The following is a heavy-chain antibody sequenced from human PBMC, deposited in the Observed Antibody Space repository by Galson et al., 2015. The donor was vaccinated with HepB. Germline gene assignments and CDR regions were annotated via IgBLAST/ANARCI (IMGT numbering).Heavy chain of an antibody. Sequence: QSGAEVKKPGESLRISCKGSGYSFTSYWISWVRQMPGKGLEWMGRIDPSDSYTNYSPSFQGHVTISADKSISTAYLQWSSLKASDTAMYYCARQKIGSGWHYPLDYWGQGTLVTVSS. V-gene: IGHV5-10-1*01. D-gene: IGHD6-19*01. CDR2: IDPSDSYT. CDR3: ARQKIGSGWHYPLDY. CDR1: GYSFTSYW. J-gene: IGHJ4*02.